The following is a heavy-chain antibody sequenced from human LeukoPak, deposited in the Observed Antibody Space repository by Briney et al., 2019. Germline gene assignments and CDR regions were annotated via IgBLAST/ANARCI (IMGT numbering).Heavy chain of an antibody. J-gene: IGHJ4*02. Sequence: GGSLRLSCETSGFTFNSYWMHWVRQAPGKGLVWVSRIHSDGSSTSYAGSVKGRFTISRDNAKNTLYLQMNSLRAEDTAVYYCARGVIYSSGWYSFDYWGRGTLVTVSS. CDR3: ARGVIYSSGWYSFDY. CDR1: GFTFNSYW. D-gene: IGHD6-19*01. V-gene: IGHV3-74*01. CDR2: IHSDGSST.